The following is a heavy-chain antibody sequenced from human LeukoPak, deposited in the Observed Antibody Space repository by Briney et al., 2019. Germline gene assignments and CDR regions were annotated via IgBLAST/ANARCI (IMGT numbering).Heavy chain of an antibody. V-gene: IGHV1-2*06. CDR1: GYTFTSYG. D-gene: IGHD6-19*01. CDR2: INPNSGGT. CDR3: ARDKGPEEQWTYGMDV. Sequence: ASVKVSCKASGYTFTSYGISWVRQAPGQGLEWMGRINPNSGGTNYAQKFQGRVTMTRDTSISTAYMELSRLRSDDTAVYYCARDKGPEEQWTYGMDVWGQGTTVTVSS. J-gene: IGHJ6*02.